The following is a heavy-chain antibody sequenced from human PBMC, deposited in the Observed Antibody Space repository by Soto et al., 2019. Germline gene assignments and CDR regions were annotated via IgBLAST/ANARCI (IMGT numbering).Heavy chain of an antibody. CDR2: IIPVFGTT. J-gene: IGHJ4*02. CDR3: ARGGGPYVWFIEF. V-gene: IGHV1-69*01. Sequence: QAQLVQSGAEVKKPGSSVKVSCKDSGGLFSSFAISWVRQAPGQGLEWMGGIIPVFGTTNYAQKFQGRVTITADESTNTAYMELSSLTSDDTAMYYCARGGGPYVWFIEFWGQGTQVTVSS. D-gene: IGHD3-16*01. CDR1: GGLFSSFA.